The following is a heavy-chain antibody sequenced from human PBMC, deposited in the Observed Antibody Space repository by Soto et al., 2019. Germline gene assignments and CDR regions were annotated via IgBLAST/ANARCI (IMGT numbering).Heavy chain of an antibody. V-gene: IGHV1-24*01. D-gene: IGHD3-3*01. CDR2: FDPEDGET. CDR1: GYTLTELS. J-gene: IGHJ6*02. CDR3: ATRAPITISGVVYYYYYGIDV. Sequence: QVQLVQSGGEVKKPGASVKVSCKVSGYTLTELSMHWVRQAPGKGLEWMGGFDPEDGETIYAQKFQGRVTMTEDTSTETAYMALTRLRSEDTAVHYCATRAPITISGVVYYYYYGIDVWCQGTTVTVSS.